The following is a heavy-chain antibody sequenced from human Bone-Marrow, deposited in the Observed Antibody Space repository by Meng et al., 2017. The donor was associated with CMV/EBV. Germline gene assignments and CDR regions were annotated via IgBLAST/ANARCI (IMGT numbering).Heavy chain of an antibody. CDR2: IYPGDSDT. Sequence: GESLKISCKGSGYSFTSYWIGWVRQMPGKVLEWMGIIYPGDSDTRYTPSFQGQVTISADESNTTAYLQWRSPKDSDTAMYDCAWRSGQWLPDVWGQGTLVTVSS. CDR3: AWRSGQWLPDV. V-gene: IGHV5-51*01. J-gene: IGHJ1*01. CDR1: GYSFTSYW. D-gene: IGHD6-19*01.